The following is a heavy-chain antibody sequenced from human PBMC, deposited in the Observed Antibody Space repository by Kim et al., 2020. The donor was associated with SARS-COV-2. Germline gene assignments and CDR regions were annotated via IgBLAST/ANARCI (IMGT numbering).Heavy chain of an antibody. Sequence: SETLSLTCTVSGGSISNFHWSWIRQPPGKGLEWIGYIYDTWSSNYNPSLKSRVTISIDTSQNQVSLKLSSVTAADTAMYYCARHYSDSNPNNWFDPWGQGTLVIVSS. CDR3: ARHYSDSNPNNWFDP. V-gene: IGHV4-59*08. D-gene: IGHD3-22*01. CDR1: GGSISNFH. CDR2: IYDTWSS. J-gene: IGHJ5*02.